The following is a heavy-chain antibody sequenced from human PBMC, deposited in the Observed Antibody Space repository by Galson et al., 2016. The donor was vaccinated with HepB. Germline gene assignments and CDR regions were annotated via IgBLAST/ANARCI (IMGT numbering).Heavy chain of an antibody. D-gene: IGHD3-10*01. CDR2: ITHTGST. Sequence: EILSLTCAVYGVSFSGYYWSWIRQPPGKGPEWMGEITHTGSTTHNPSLKSRVAMSLDTSKNHLSLKLNFVTAADTAVYYCARGHPRGRYDYTSGNYNNVVFDVWGQGTLVTVSA. J-gene: IGHJ5*02. CDR1: GVSFSGYY. CDR3: ARGHPRGRYDYTSGNYNNVVFDV. V-gene: IGHV4-34*01.